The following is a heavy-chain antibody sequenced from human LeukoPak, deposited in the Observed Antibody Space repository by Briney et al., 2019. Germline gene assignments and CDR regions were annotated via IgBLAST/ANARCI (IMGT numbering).Heavy chain of an antibody. D-gene: IGHD5-12*01. CDR2: IYHSGST. CDR1: GGSISSSNW. CDR3: ARVVGGYSGYDKHWYFDL. J-gene: IGHJ2*01. V-gene: IGHV4-4*02. Sequence: PSGTLSLTCAVSGGSISSSNWWSWVRQPPGTELEWIGEIYHSGSTNYNPSLKSRVTISVDKSKNQFSLKLSSVTAADTAVYYCARVVGGYSGYDKHWYFDLWGRGTLVTVSS.